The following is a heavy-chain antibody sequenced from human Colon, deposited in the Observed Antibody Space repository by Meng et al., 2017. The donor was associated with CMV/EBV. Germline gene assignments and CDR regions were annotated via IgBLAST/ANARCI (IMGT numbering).Heavy chain of an antibody. D-gene: IGHD2-8*01. CDR2: ISGSGGST. V-gene: IGHV3-23*01. CDR1: GFTFSSYA. CDR3: AKDSYCTNGVCYTSYYYYGMDV. Sequence: GGSLRLSCEASGFTFSSYARSWVRQAPGKGLEWVSAISGSGGSTYYADSVKGRFTISRDNSKNTLYLQMNSLRAEDTAVYYCAKDSYCTNGVCYTSYYYYGMDVWGQGTTVTVSS. J-gene: IGHJ6*02.